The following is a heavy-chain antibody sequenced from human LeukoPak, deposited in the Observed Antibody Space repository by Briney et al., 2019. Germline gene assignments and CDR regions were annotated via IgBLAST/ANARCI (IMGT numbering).Heavy chain of an antibody. CDR1: GFTFSSYS. CDR2: ISGSSSTI. Sequence: GGSLRLSCAASGFTFSSYSMNWVRQAPGKGLEWVSYISGSSSTIYYADSVKGRFTISRDNSKNTLYLQMNSLRAEDTAVYYCARSGGPGSYPDYYYYYYMDVWGKGTTVTVSS. D-gene: IGHD3-10*01. CDR3: ARSGGPGSYPDYYYYYYMDV. V-gene: IGHV3-48*01. J-gene: IGHJ6*03.